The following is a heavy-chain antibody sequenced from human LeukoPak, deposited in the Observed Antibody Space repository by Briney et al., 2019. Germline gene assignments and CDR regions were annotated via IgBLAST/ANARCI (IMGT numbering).Heavy chain of an antibody. CDR3: AKQFLDAN. V-gene: IGHV3-23*01. J-gene: IGHJ4*02. D-gene: IGHD1-1*01. Sequence: GVSLRLFCEVSGFTFSNYAMNWVRRARGKGLEWVRSISESGDTTDYADSVKGRFTISRDNSKNTLFLQMNSLRAEDTAVYYCAKQFLDANWGQGTVVTVSA. CDR1: GFTFSNYA. CDR2: ISESGDTT.